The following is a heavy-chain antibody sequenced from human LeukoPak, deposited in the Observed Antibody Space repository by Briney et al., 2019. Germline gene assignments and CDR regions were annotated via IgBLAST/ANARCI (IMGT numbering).Heavy chain of an antibody. D-gene: IGHD4-17*01. Sequence: SETLSLTCAVYGGSFSGYYWSWIRQPPGKGLEWIGEINHSGSTNYNPSLKSRVTISVDTSKNQFSLKLSSVTAADTAVYYCARDYGDYAEPYNWFDPWGQGTLVTVSS. CDR1: GGSFSGYY. J-gene: IGHJ5*02. CDR3: ARDYGDYAEPYNWFDP. CDR2: INHSGST. V-gene: IGHV4-34*01.